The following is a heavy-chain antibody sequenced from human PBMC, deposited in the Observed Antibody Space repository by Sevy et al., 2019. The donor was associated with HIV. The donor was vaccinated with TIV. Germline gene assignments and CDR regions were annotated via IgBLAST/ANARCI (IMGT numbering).Heavy chain of an antibody. D-gene: IGHD1-26*01. CDR1: GFTFEDYG. CDR3: ARDWGATF. CDR2: INWNGGST. J-gene: IGHJ4*02. Sequence: GGSLRLSCAASGFTFEDYGMSWVRQVPGKGPEWVSGINWNGGSTSYADSVRGRFTISRDNAKNSLFLQMKGLRAEDTAVYYCARDWGATFWGQGTLVTVSS. V-gene: IGHV3-20*04.